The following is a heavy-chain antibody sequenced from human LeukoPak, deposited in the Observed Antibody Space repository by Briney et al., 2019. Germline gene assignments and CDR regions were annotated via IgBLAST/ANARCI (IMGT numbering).Heavy chain of an antibody. V-gene: IGHV4-59*08. CDR1: GGSISSFH. J-gene: IGHJ4*02. Sequence: KPSETLSLTCTVSGGSISSFHWSWIRQPPGERLEWIGSIYGSGNINYNPSLESRVTISVDTSKNQFSLRLTSVTAADTAVYYCAGGVQWLAHDCWGQGTLVTVSS. CDR3: AGGVQWLAHDC. D-gene: IGHD6-19*01. CDR2: IYGSGNI.